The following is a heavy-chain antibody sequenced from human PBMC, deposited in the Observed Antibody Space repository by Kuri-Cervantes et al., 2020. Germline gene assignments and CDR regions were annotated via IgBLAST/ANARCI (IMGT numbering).Heavy chain of an antibody. J-gene: IGHJ4*02. Sequence: LRLSCTVSGGSISSGDYYWSWIRRPPGKGLEWIGYIYYRGSTYYNPSLKSRVTISVDTSKNQFSLKLSSVTAADTAVHYCAGSSGYYFDYWGQGTLVTVSS. CDR2: IYYRGST. V-gene: IGHV4-30-4*01. D-gene: IGHD3-22*01. CDR1: GGSISSGDYY. CDR3: AGSSGYYFDY.